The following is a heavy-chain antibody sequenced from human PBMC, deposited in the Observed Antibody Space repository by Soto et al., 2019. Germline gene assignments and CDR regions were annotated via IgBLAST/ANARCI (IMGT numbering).Heavy chain of an antibody. V-gene: IGHV1-3*01. J-gene: IGHJ4*02. CDR1: CCNTTAYD. CDR3: ARAVAVAAVFDY. Sequence: ASEMVSCKTSCCNTTAYDMLWVRQAHEQRLEWIGWTNANNGNTKYSRKFQGRVTITRETAANTAYMERSSLISEYTAVYDCARAVAVAAVFDYWAQRTLVTVS. CDR2: TNANNGNT. D-gene: IGHD6-19*01.